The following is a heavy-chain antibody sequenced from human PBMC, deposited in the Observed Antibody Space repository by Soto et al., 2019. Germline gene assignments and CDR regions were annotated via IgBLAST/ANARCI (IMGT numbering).Heavy chain of an antibody. J-gene: IGHJ4*02. CDR1: GFAFTRYS. V-gene: IGHV3-21*06. CDR3: ARESEDLTSNFDY. Sequence: GGSLRLSCAASGFAFTRYSMNWVRQAPGKGLEWVSSISSTTNYIYYGDSMKGRFTISRDNAKNSLYLGMNSLRAEDTAVYYCARESEDLTSNFDYWGQGTLVTVSS. CDR2: ISSTTNYI.